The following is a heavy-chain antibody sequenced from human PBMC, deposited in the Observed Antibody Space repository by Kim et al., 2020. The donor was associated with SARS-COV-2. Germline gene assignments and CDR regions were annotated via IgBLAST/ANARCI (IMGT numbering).Heavy chain of an antibody. V-gene: IGHV3-15*01. CDR3: TTSDCSSTSCPVFGYYYYMDV. CDR1: GFTFSNAW. Sequence: GGSLRLSCAASGFTFSNAWMSWVRQAPGKGLEWVGRIKSKTDGGTTDYAAPVKGRFTISRDDSKNTLYLQMNSLKTEDTAVYYCTTSDCSSTSCPVFGYYYYMDVWGKGTTVTVSS. D-gene: IGHD2-2*01. CDR2: IKSKTDGGTT. J-gene: IGHJ6*03.